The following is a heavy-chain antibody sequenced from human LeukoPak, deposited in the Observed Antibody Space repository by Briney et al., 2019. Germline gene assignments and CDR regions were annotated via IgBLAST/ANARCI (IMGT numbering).Heavy chain of an antibody. CDR1: GFNFSYYW. CDR2: IKESGSEK. CDR3: ARGWGEKGRCRGGTCNNPQFDY. Sequence: PGGSLRLSCAASGFNFSYYWMTWVRQAPGKGLEWLANIKESGSEKYYVASVKGRFAISRDNADNLVYLQMNSLRVEDTAVYYCARGWGEKGRCRGGTCNNPQFDYWGQGLLVTVSS. D-gene: IGHD2-15*01. V-gene: IGHV3-7*01. J-gene: IGHJ4*02.